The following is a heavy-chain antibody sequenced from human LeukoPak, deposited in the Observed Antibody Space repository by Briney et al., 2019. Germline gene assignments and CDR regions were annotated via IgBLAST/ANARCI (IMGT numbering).Heavy chain of an antibody. CDR2: ITWDGGAT. V-gene: IGHV3-43*01. J-gene: IGHJ4*02. CDR1: GFIFNDYT. CDR3: AKDISRRYGGNGFHY. Sequence: GGSLRLSCATSGFIFNDYTMHWVRQVPGKGLEWVSLITWDGGATFYAESVKGRFTISRDDSKNSLYLQMNSLRTEDTALYYCAKDISRRYGGNGFHYWGQGTLITVSS. D-gene: IGHD4-23*01.